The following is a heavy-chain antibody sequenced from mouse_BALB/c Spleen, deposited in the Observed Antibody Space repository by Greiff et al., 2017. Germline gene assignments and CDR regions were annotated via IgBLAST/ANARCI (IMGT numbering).Heavy chain of an antibody. Sequence: EVHLVESGGGLVQPKGSLKLSCAASGFTFNTYAMNWVRQAPGKGVEWVALISSKSSNYATYYADSGKDRFTISRDDSQSLLYLQMNNLKTEDTAMYYCVRWIRTRYYAMDYWGQGTSVTVSS. CDR3: VRWIRTRYYAMDY. CDR2: ISSKSSNYAT. J-gene: IGHJ4*01. V-gene: IGHV10-1*02. CDR1: GFTFNTYA. D-gene: IGHD2-4*01.